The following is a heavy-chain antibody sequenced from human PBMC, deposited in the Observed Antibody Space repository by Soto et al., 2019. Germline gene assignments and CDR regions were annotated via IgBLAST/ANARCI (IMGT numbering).Heavy chain of an antibody. V-gene: IGHV1-69*13. CDR2: IIPIFGTA. CDR3: ARGGPGYSSSWQRGWFDP. J-gene: IGHJ5*02. D-gene: IGHD6-13*01. CDR1: GGTFSSYA. Sequence: SVTVSFKGSGGTFSSYAISWVRQAPGQGLEWMGGIIPIFGTANYAQKFQGRVTITADESTSTAYMELSSLRSEDTAVYYCARGGPGYSSSWQRGWFDPWGQGTLVTVSS.